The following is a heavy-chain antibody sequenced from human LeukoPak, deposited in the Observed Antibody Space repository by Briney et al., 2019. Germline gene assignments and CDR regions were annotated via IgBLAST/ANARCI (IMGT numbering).Heavy chain of an antibody. CDR3: ARDARFGELNWFDP. CDR1: GFTFSSYW. J-gene: IGHJ5*02. D-gene: IGHD3-10*01. V-gene: IGHV3-7*01. Sequence: GGSLRLSCAASGFTFSSYWMSWVRQAPGKGLEWVANIKQDGSEKYYVDSVKGRFTISRDNAKNSLYLQMNSLRAEDTAVYYCARDARFGELNWFDPWGQGTLVTVSS. CDR2: IKQDGSEK.